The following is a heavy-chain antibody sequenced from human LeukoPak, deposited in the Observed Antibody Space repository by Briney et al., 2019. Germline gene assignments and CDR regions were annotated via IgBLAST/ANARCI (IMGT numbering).Heavy chain of an antibody. CDR1: GGSISSSSYY. Sequence: SETLSLTCTVSGGSISSSSYYWGWIRQPPGKGLEWIGSIYYSGSTYCNPSLKSRVTISVDTSKDQFSLKLSSVTAADTAVYYCAREDKMGFEVPAADAFDIWGQGTMVTVSS. D-gene: IGHD2-2*01. J-gene: IGHJ3*02. V-gene: IGHV4-39*07. CDR3: AREDKMGFEVPAADAFDI. CDR2: IYYSGST.